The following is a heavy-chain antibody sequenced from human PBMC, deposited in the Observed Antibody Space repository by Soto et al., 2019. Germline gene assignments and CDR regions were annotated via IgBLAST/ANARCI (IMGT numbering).Heavy chain of an antibody. Sequence: GASVKVSCKASGGTFSSYTISWVRQAPGQGLEWMGRIIPILGIANYAQKFQGRVTITADKSTSTAYMELSSLRSEDTAVYYCARGYYDILTGYYFPQYYYMDVWGKGTTVTVSS. CDR3: ARGYYDILTGYYFPQYYYMDV. CDR2: IIPILGIA. CDR1: GGTFSSYT. V-gene: IGHV1-69*02. J-gene: IGHJ6*03. D-gene: IGHD3-9*01.